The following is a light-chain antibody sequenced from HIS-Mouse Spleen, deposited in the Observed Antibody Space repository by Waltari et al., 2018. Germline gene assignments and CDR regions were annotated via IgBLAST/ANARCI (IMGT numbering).Light chain of an antibody. J-gene: IGLJ2*01. CDR2: GKN. CDR1: SLRRYY. V-gene: IGLV3-19*01. CDR3: NSRDSSGNLV. Sequence: SSELTQDPAVSVALGQTVRITCPGDSLRRYYASWYQQKPGQAPVLVIYGKNNRPSGIPDRFSGSSSGNTASLTITGAQAEDEADYYCNSRDSSGNLVFGGGTKLTVL.